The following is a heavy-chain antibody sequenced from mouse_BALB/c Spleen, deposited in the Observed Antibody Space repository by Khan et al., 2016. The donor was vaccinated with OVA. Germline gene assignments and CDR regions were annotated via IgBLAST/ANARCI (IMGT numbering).Heavy chain of an antibody. J-gene: IGHJ2*01. CDR1: GYTFTDYT. V-gene: IGHV1S137*01. CDR2: ISTYYGNA. D-gene: IGHD2-14*01. Sequence: QVQLQQSGPELVRPGVSVKISCKGSGYTFTDYTMHWVKQSHAKSLEWIGIISTYYGNADYNQKFKGKATMTVDKSSSTAYMELARLTSEDSAIYYCARGDGVRRAHVDYWGQGTTLTVSS. CDR3: ARGDGVRRAHVDY.